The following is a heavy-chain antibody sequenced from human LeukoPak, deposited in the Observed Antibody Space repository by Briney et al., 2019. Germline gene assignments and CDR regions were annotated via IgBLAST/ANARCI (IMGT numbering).Heavy chain of an antibody. V-gene: IGHV4-39*07. Sequence: SETLSLTCIVSGVSISSSYYYWGWIRQPPGKGLEWIGSIYYSGSTYYNPSLKSRVTISVDTSKNQFSLKLSSVTAADTAMYYCARVLLEARYYYYYMDVWGKGTTVTVSS. CDR2: IYYSGST. D-gene: IGHD6-6*01. CDR1: GVSISSSYYY. CDR3: ARVLLEARYYYYYMDV. J-gene: IGHJ6*03.